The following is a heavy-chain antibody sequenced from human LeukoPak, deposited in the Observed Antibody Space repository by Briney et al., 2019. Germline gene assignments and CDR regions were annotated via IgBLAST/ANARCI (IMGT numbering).Heavy chain of an antibody. D-gene: IGHD2-15*01. V-gene: IGHV3-33*06. CDR2: IWYDGSNK. CDR1: GFTFSSYG. J-gene: IGHJ3*02. CDR3: AKDLGNCSGGSCYSYPVGAFDI. Sequence: GGSLRLSCAASGFTFSSYGMHWVRQAPGKGVEWGAVIWYDGSNKYYADSLKGRFTISRDNSKNTLYLQMTSLRAEDTAVYYCAKDLGNCSGGSCYSYPVGAFDIWGQGTMVTVSS.